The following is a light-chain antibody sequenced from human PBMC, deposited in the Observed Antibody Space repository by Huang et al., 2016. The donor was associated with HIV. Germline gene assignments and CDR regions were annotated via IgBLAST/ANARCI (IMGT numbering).Light chain of an antibody. CDR3: QQLDSYPLT. V-gene: IGKV1-9*01. CDR2: AAS. CDR1: QGISSY. J-gene: IGKJ4*01. Sequence: IQLTQSPSSLSASVGDRVTITCRASQGISSYLAWYQQKPGNDPKLRIYAASTLQSDVPSRCSGTGSGADFTLTISSLRPEDSATYYCQQLDSYPLTFGGGTKVDLK.